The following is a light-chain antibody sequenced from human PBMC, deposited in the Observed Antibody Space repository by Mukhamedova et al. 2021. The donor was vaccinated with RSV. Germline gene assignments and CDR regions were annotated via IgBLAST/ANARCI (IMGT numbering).Light chain of an antibody. CDR3: QQSFSYSHT. Sequence: WYQRRVHGKVPKLLIYVADSLQSGVPSRFGGSGSGTEFTLTISNLQPEDFATYYCQQSFSYSHTFGGGTTVEIK. J-gene: IGKJ4*01. CDR2: VAD. V-gene: IGKV1-39*01.